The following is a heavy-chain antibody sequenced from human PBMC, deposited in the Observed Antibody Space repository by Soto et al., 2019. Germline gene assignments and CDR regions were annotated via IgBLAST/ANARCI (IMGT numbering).Heavy chain of an antibody. D-gene: IGHD1-26*01. J-gene: IGHJ4*02. V-gene: IGHV3-74*03. CDR3: GRGRASFYIDF. CDR1: GFTFGNYW. Sequence: EVQLVESGGGLVQPGGSLRLSCAASGFTFGNYWMYWVRQAPGKGLVWVSRIHNDGMITTYADSVKGRFTISRDIAKNTLYLQMNSLRAEDTAVYYCGRGRASFYIDFLSQGTLVTVSS. CDR2: IHNDGMIT.